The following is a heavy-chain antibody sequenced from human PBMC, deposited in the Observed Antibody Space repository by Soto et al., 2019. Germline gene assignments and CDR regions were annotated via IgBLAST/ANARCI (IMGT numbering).Heavy chain of an antibody. Sequence: QVQLVQSGAEVKKPGASVKVSCKASGYTFTSYYMHWVRQAPGQGLEWMGIINPSGGSTSYAQKFQGRVNMNRDTSTSTVYMELSSLRSEDPAVYYCASTGVGATGGGGWFDPWGQGTLVTVSS. CDR1: GYTFTSYY. D-gene: IGHD1-26*01. V-gene: IGHV1-46*01. CDR3: ASTGVGATGGGGWFDP. J-gene: IGHJ5*02. CDR2: INPSGGST.